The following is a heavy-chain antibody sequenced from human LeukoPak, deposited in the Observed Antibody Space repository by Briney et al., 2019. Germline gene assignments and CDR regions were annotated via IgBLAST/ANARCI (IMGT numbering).Heavy chain of an antibody. CDR3: ARTTSLTASGYDY. V-gene: IGHV1-8*03. J-gene: IGHJ4*02. Sequence: ASVKVSCKTSGYTFTSYHINWVRQATGQGLERMGWMNPYSGDRGYAQKFQGRVSITSDTSISTAYLELSSLRSDDTAVYFCARTTSLTASGYDYWGQGTLVTVSS. CDR1: GYTFTSYH. D-gene: IGHD4-17*01. CDR2: MNPYSGDR.